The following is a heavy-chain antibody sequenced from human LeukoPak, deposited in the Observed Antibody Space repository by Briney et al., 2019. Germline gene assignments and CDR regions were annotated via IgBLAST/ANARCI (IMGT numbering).Heavy chain of an antibody. J-gene: IGHJ5*02. CDR1: GYTFTGYF. Sequence: ASVKVSCKASGYTFTGYFVHWVRQATGQGLEWMGWMNPNSGKAGYAHKFQGRVTITRNPSITTAYMELSSLRSEDTAVYYCARRNFDWFDPWGQGTLVTVSS. CDR3: ARRNFDWFDP. V-gene: IGHV1-8*03. CDR2: MNPNSGKA.